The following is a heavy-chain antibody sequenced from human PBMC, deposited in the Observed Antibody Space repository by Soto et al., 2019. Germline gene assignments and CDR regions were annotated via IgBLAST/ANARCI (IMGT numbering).Heavy chain of an antibody. D-gene: IGHD3-10*01. J-gene: IGHJ4*02. CDR1: GFTFTNSA. CDR2: IVVGSGNT. Sequence: SVKVSCKASGFTFTNSAVQWVRQARGQRLEWIGWIVVGSGNTNYAQKFQDRVTITRDMSTSTVYMELSSLRSEDTAFYHCAADNGESHGFGSYWGQRTLVTVSS. CDR3: AADNGESHGFGSY. V-gene: IGHV1-58*01.